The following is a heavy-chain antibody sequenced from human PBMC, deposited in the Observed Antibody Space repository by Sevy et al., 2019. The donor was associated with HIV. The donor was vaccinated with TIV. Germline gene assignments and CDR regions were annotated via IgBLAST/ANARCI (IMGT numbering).Heavy chain of an antibody. CDR2: ISNSGTTI. D-gene: IGHD4-17*01. Sequence: GGPLRLSCAASGFTFSSYEMNWVRQAPGKGLEWLSYISNSGTTISYSDSVRGRFTISRDNARNSLYLQMNSLRAEDTAVYYCARDLPPSATTVAHFDYWGQGTLVTVSS. CDR3: ARDLPPSATTVAHFDY. CDR1: GFTFSSYE. V-gene: IGHV3-48*03. J-gene: IGHJ4*02.